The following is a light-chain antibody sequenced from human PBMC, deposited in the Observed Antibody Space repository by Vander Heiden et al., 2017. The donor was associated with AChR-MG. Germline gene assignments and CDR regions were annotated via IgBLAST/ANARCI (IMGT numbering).Light chain of an antibody. V-gene: IGLV2-8*01. Sequence: QSALTQPPSASGSPGQSVTVSCTGTNSDIGIYNYVSWYQHHPGKAPKLMIYEVTKRPSGVPDRFSGSKSGNTASLTVSGLQAEDEADYYCTSYAGSNTYVFGPGTKVTVL. CDR1: NSDIGIYNY. CDR3: TSYAGSNTYV. J-gene: IGLJ1*01. CDR2: EVT.